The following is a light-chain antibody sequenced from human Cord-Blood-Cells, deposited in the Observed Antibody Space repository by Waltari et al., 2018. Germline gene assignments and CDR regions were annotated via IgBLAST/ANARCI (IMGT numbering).Light chain of an antibody. Sequence: IQLTQSPSSLSASVGDRVTITCRASQGISSYLAWYQQKPGKDPKLLIYAASTLQSGGPSRFSGSGAGTDFTLTISSLQPEDFATYYCQQLNSYPITFGQGTRLEIK. J-gene: IGKJ5*01. CDR3: QQLNSYPIT. V-gene: IGKV1-9*01. CDR1: QGISSY. CDR2: AAS.